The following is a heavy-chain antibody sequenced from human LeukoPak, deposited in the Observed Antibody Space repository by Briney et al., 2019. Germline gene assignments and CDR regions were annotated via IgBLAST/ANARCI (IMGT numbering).Heavy chain of an antibody. D-gene: IGHD3-10*01. J-gene: IGHJ6*04. Sequence: SETLSLPCAISGYSISSGYYWGWIRQPPGKGLEWIGRIFHSGSTYYNPSLKSRVNMSVDTSKNQISLKLSSVTAADTAVYYCARASGSYGSGSYYYYGMDVWGKGTTVTVSS. V-gene: IGHV4-38-2*01. CDR3: ARASGSYGSGSYYYYGMDV. CDR2: IFHSGST. CDR1: GYSISSGYY.